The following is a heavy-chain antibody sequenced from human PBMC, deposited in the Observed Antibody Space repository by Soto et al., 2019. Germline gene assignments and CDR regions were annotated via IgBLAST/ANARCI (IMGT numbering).Heavy chain of an antibody. CDR2: MYLGDSDT. J-gene: IGHJ4*02. V-gene: IGHV5-51*01. CDR3: ARVVDTSMAIDY. D-gene: IGHD5-18*01. Sequence: GASLKISCKGSGYSSTSYWIDWVRQMPGKGLEWMGIMYLGDSDTRYSPSFQGKVTISADKSISTAYLHWSSLKASDTAMYYCARVVDTSMAIDYWGQGTLVTVSS. CDR1: GYSSTSYW.